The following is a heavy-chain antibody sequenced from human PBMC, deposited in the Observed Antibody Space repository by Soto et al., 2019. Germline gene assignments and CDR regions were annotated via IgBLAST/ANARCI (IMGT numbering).Heavy chain of an antibody. CDR3: ARDPDFGWGSYFDY. D-gene: IGHD6-19*01. J-gene: IGHJ4*02. CDR2: IYHSGGT. Sequence: PSETLSLTCAVSSGSLSSSNWWSWVRQPPGKGLEWIGEIYHSGGTNYNPSLKSRVTISVDKSKNQFSLKLSSVTAADTAVYYCARDPDFGWGSYFDYWGQGTLVTVSS. CDR1: SGSLSSSNW. V-gene: IGHV4-4*02.